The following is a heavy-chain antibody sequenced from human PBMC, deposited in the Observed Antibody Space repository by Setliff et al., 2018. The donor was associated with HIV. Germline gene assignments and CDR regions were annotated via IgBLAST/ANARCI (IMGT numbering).Heavy chain of an antibody. Sequence: ASVKVSCKASGYTFTSYGITWVRQAPGHGLEWMGWISAYKGDTKYSQTFQGRVTMTTDTSTATAFMELRSLRSDDTAVYYCARDPSNTSGWLPYYDYWGQGTLVTVSS. J-gene: IGHJ4*02. D-gene: IGHD6-19*01. V-gene: IGHV1-18*01. CDR1: GYTFTSYG. CDR2: ISAYKGDT. CDR3: ARDPSNTSGWLPYYDY.